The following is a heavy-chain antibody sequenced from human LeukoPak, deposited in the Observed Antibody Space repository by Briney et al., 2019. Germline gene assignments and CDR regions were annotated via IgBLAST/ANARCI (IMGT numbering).Heavy chain of an antibody. D-gene: IGHD4/OR15-4a*01. CDR2: ISGSGGST. J-gene: IGHJ4*02. CDR1: GLTFSSYA. Sequence: GGSLRLSCTASGLTFSSYAMSWVRQAPGKGLEWVSAISGSGGSTYYADSVKGRFTISRDNSKNTLYLQMNSLRAEDTAVYYCAKDRDYAEYYFDYWGQGTLVTVSS. CDR3: AKDRDYAEYYFDY. V-gene: IGHV3-23*01.